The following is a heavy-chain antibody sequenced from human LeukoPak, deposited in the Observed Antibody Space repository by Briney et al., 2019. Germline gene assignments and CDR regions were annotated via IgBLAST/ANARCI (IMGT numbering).Heavy chain of an antibody. J-gene: IGHJ4*02. CDR3: ATQARGYFYY. Sequence: GASVKVSCKVSGYTLTELAMHWVRQAPGKGLEWMGGFDPEDGETIYAQKFQGRVTMTEDTSTDTAYMELSSLGSEDTAVYYCATQARGYFYYWGQGTLVTASS. V-gene: IGHV1-24*01. CDR1: GYTLTELA. CDR2: FDPEDGET.